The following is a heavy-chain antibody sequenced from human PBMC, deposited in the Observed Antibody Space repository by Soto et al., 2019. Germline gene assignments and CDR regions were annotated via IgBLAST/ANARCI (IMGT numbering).Heavy chain of an antibody. D-gene: IGHD6-13*01. CDR2: INSDGSST. J-gene: IGHJ5*02. CDR1: GFTFSSYW. V-gene: IGHV3-74*01. CDR3: ARSGIAAAGIYVLVDWFDP. Sequence: EVQLVESGGGLVQPGGSLRLSCAASGFTFSSYWMHWVRQAPGKGLVWVSRINSDGSSTSYADSVKGRFTISRDNAKNTLYLQMNSLRAEDTAVYYCARSGIAAAGIYVLVDWFDPWGQGTLVTVSS.